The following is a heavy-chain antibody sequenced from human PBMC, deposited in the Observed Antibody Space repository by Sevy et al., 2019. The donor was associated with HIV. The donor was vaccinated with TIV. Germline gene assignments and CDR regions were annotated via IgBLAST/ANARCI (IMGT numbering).Heavy chain of an antibody. J-gene: IGHJ4*02. CDR3: ASGPRGVEYSGSRLTQVDY. V-gene: IGHV4-34*01. D-gene: IGHD1-26*01. CDR1: GGSFSGYY. Sequence: SETLSLTCAVYGGSFSGYYWSWIRQPPGKGLEWIGEINHSGSTNYNPSPKSRVNISVDTSNHQCSLKLSSETAADTAVYYCASGPRGVEYSGSRLTQVDYWGQGTLVTVSS. CDR2: INHSGST.